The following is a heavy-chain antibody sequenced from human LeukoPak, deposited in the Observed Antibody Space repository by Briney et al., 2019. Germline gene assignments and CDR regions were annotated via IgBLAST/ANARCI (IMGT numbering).Heavy chain of an antibody. Sequence: PGGSLRLSCAASGFTFSSYSMNWVRQAPGKGLEWVPSISSSSSYIYYADSVKGRFTISRDNAKNSLYLQMNSLRAEDTAVYYCARGGYDFWSGYSDAFDIWGQGTMVTVSS. CDR2: ISSSSSYI. V-gene: IGHV3-21*01. CDR3: ARGGYDFWSGYSDAFDI. J-gene: IGHJ3*02. D-gene: IGHD3-3*01. CDR1: GFTFSSYS.